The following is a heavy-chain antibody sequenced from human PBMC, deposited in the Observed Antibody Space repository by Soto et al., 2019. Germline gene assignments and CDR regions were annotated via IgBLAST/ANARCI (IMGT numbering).Heavy chain of an antibody. CDR2: INAGNGNT. CDR3: ARDGYQLLYRFDP. CDR1: GYTFTSYA. J-gene: IGHJ5*02. D-gene: IGHD2-2*02. Sequence: ASVKASRKVSGYTFTSYAMHCVRQAPGQRLEWMGWINAGNGNTKYSQKFQGRVTITRDASASTAYMELSSLRSEDTAVYYCARDGYQLLYRFDPWGQGTLVTVSS. V-gene: IGHV1-3*01.